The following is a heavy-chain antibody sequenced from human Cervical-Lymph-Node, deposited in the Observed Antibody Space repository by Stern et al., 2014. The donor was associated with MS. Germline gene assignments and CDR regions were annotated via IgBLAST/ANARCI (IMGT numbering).Heavy chain of an antibody. Sequence: QVQLVQSGGGVVQSGRSLRLSCAASGFTFSSYGMHWVRQAPGKGLEWVAVIWYDGSNKYYADSVKGRFTISRDNSKNTLYLQMNSLRAEDTAVYYCARDWDGSTHPVDYWGQGTLVTVSS. D-gene: IGHD5-24*01. CDR1: GFTFSSYG. J-gene: IGHJ4*02. V-gene: IGHV3-33*01. CDR3: ARDWDGSTHPVDY. CDR2: IWYDGSNK.